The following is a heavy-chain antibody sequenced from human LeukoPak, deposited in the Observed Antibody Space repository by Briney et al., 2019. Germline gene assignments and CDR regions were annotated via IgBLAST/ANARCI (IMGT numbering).Heavy chain of an antibody. CDR3: ARDARSSSHYDF. D-gene: IGHD6-6*01. Sequence: SETLSLTCTVSGGSISGYYWSWIRQPPGKGREWIGYIYYSGSTNYSPSLKSRVTISADPSKNQFSLKLRSVTAADTAVYYCARDARSSSHYDFWGQGTLVTVSS. J-gene: IGHJ4*02. CDR1: GGSISGYY. CDR2: IYYSGST. V-gene: IGHV4-59*01.